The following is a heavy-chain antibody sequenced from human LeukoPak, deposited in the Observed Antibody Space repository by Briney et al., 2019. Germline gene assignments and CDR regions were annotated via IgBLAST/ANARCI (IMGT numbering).Heavy chain of an antibody. D-gene: IGHD2-2*01. CDR1: GYTFTGFY. J-gene: IGHJ4*02. V-gene: IGHV1-2*02. Sequence: GAPVNGSCQASGYTFTGFYIPWVRPAPGQGRGWMGWVNPNSGGTNYAQKFQGRVTMTRDTSISTAYMELSRLRSDDTAVYYCARASWGYCSSTSCYGGGVFDYWGQGTLVTVSS. CDR2: VNPNSGGT. CDR3: ARASWGYCSSTSCYGGGVFDY.